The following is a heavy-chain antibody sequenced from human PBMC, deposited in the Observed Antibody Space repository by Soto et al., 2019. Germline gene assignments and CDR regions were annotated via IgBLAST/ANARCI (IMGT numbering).Heavy chain of an antibody. J-gene: IGHJ4*02. CDR1: GGSISSGGYY. D-gene: IGHD6-19*01. Sequence: QVQLQESGPGLVKPSQTLSLTCTVSGGSISSGGYYWSWIRQHPGKGLEWIGYIYYSGSTYYNPSLKSRVTISVDPSKNQFSLKLSSVTAADTAVYYCARGDTVAGYYFDYWGQGTLVTVSS. CDR3: ARGDTVAGYYFDY. CDR2: IYYSGST. V-gene: IGHV4-31*03.